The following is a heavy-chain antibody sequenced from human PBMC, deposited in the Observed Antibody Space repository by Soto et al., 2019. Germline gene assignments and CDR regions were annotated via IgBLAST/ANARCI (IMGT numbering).Heavy chain of an antibody. CDR1: GFTFSSYG. Sequence: QVQLVESGGGVVQPERSLRLSCAASGFTFSSYGMHWVRQAPGKGLEWVAVIWFVGSNKFYADSVKGRFTISRDNSKNTLYLQMNSLTAEDTAVYYCARTKNSYFDYWGQGTLVTVSS. J-gene: IGHJ4*02. CDR2: IWFVGSNK. V-gene: IGHV3-33*01. CDR3: ARTKNSYFDY.